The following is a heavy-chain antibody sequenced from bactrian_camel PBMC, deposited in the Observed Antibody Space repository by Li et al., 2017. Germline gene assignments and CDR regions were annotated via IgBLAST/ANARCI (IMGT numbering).Heavy chain of an antibody. CDR1: GLTALSWY. J-gene: IGHJ4*01. D-gene: IGHD4*01. V-gene: IGHV3S1*01. CDR3: ATDWVSIVATAPLDPAKYRY. CDR2: TYNGGVST. Sequence: HVQLVESGGRSVQPGGSLSLSCETSGLTALSWYLAWFRQVPGKEREAVAATYNGGVSTRYADSVKGRFIVTQDTTNNTMYLEMNGLTFEDTAMYYCATDWVSIVATAPLDPAKYRYWGQGTQVTVS.